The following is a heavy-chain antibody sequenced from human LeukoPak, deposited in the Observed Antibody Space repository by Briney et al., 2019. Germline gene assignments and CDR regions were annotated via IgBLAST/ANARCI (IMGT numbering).Heavy chain of an antibody. CDR2: IYTSGST. CDR3: ASTKYVWGSYRQGDYFDY. J-gene: IGHJ4*02. D-gene: IGHD3-16*02. V-gene: IGHV4-4*07. CDR1: GGSISSYY. Sequence: SETLSLTCTVSGGSISSYYWSWIRQPAGKGLEWIGRIYTSGSTNYNPSLKSRVTMSVDTSKNQFSLKLSSVTAADTAVYYCASTKYVWGSYRQGDYFDYWGQGTLVTVSS.